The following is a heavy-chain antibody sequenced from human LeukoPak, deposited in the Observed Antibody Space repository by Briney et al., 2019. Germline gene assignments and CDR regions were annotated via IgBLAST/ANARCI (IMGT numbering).Heavy chain of an antibody. Sequence: SETLSLTCAVYGGSFSGYYWSWIRQPPGKGLEWIGEVNHSGSTNYNPSLKSRVTISVDTSKNQFSLKLSSVTAADTAVYYCARGWGSGSYSYYYYYMDVWGKGTTVTVS. J-gene: IGHJ6*03. CDR1: GGSFSGYY. CDR2: VNHSGST. CDR3: ARGWGSGSYSYYYYYMDV. V-gene: IGHV4-34*01. D-gene: IGHD1-26*01.